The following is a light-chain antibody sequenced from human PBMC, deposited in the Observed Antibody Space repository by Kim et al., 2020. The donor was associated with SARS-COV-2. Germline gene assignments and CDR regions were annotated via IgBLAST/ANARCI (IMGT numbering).Light chain of an antibody. CDR3: AAWDATLNGPV. Sequence: GQRFSLSCSGSRSNIGSNTVNWYQRLPGTAPKLLIHNNNQRPSGVSNRFSASKSGTSASLAISGLQSEDEADYYCAAWDATLNGPVFGGGTKVTVL. CDR2: NNN. V-gene: IGLV1-44*01. J-gene: IGLJ3*02. CDR1: RSNIGSNT.